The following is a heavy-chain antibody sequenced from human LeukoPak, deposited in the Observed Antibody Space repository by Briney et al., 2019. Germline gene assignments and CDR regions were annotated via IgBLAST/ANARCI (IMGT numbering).Heavy chain of an antibody. CDR2: IGSGGNT. V-gene: IGHV3-23*01. Sequence: GGSLRLSCAASGFTFSTYDMTWVRQAPGKGLEWVSAIGSGGNTYYAASVKGRFTISRDNSKNTLYLQMNSPRAEDTAIYYCANPFYGSGPRGYWGQGTLVTVSS. CDR1: GFTFSTYD. J-gene: IGHJ4*02. D-gene: IGHD3-10*01. CDR3: ANPFYGSGPRGY.